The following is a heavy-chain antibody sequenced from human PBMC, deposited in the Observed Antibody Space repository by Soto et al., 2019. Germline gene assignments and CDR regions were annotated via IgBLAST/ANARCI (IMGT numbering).Heavy chain of an antibody. CDR3: AKSAVLWFGELLSPQMYDY. CDR1: GFTFSSYA. Sequence: GGSLRLSCAASGFTFSSYAMSWVRQAPGKGLEWVSAISGSGGSTYYADSVKGRFTISRDNSKNTLYLQMNSLRAEDTAVYYCAKSAVLWFGELLSPQMYDYWGQGTLVTVSS. V-gene: IGHV3-23*01. J-gene: IGHJ4*02. CDR2: ISGSGGST. D-gene: IGHD3-10*01.